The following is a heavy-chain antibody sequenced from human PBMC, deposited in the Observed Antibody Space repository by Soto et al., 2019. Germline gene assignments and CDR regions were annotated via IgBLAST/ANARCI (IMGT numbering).Heavy chain of an antibody. CDR1: GYTFTSYG. CDR3: ARDARFVEWGYYDGMDV. V-gene: IGHV1-18*01. Sequence: QVQLVQSGAEVKKPGASVKVSCKASGYTFTSYGISWVRQAPGQGLEWMGWISAYNGNTNYAQKLQGRVTMTTDTSTSTAYMELRSLRSDDTAVYYCARDARFVEWGYYDGMDVWGQGTTVTVSS. D-gene: IGHD3-3*01. J-gene: IGHJ6*02. CDR2: ISAYNGNT.